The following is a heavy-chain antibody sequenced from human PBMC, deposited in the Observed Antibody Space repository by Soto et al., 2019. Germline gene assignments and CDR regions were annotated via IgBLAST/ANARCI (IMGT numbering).Heavy chain of an antibody. D-gene: IGHD6-19*01. CDR3: ARAPTPRRSSGWYVFDY. V-gene: IGHV6-1*01. J-gene: IGHJ4*02. CDR1: GDSVSSNSAA. CDR2: TYYRSKWYN. Sequence: PSQTLSLTCAISGDSVSSNSAAWNWIRQSPSRGLEWLGRTYYRSKWYNDYAVSVKSRITINPDTSKNQFSLQPNSVTPEDTAVYYCARAPTPRRSSGWYVFDYWGQGTLVTVSS.